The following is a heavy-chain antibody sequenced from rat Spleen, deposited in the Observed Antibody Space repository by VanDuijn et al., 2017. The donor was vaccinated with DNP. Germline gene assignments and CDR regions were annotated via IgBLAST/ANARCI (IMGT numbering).Heavy chain of an antibody. Sequence: APKKGLEWVATISYDGSRTYYRDSVKGRFTISRDNAKSTLYLQMDSLRSEDTATYYCARGNYGYAWGQGVMVTVSS. V-gene: IGHV5-7*01. J-gene: IGHJ2*01. CDR3: ARGNYGYA. D-gene: IGHD1-7*01. CDR2: ISYDGSRT.